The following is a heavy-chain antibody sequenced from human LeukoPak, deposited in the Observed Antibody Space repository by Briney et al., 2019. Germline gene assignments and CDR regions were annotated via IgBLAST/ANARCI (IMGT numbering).Heavy chain of an antibody. CDR1: GFTFSSFW. V-gene: IGHV3-74*01. J-gene: IGHJ4*02. CDR2: INGDGSVT. Sequence: PGGSLRLSCAASGFTFSSFWMHWVRQAPGKGLVWVSCINGDGSVTGYAGSAKGRFTISRDNAKNTLYLQMNSLRAEDTAVYYCTRGTSTRSDYWGPGTLVTVSS. CDR3: TRGTSTRSDY. D-gene: IGHD1-14*01.